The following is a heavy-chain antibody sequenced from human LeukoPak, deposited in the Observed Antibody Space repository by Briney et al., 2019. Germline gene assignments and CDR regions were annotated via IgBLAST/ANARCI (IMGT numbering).Heavy chain of an antibody. CDR1: GGSIISAGYY. CDR3: AREAEVSAGFDY. Sequence: PSQTPSLTCTVSGGSIISAGYYWSWIRQHPGKGLEWIGYIYYSGSTYYHPSLQSRVTISVDTSKNQFSLKLSSVTAADTAVYYCAREAEVSAGFDYWGQGTLVTVSS. D-gene: IGHD2-8*01. J-gene: IGHJ4*02. V-gene: IGHV4-31*03. CDR2: IYYSGST.